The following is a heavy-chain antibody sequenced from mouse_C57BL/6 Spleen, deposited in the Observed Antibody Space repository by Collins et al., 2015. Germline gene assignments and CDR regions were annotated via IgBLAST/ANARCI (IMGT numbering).Heavy chain of an antibody. CDR2: ISYSGST. V-gene: IGHV3-2*02. CDR3: ARKGVYDGGYFDY. Sequence: DVQLQESGPGLVKPSQSLSLTCTVTGYSITSDYAWNWIRQFPGNKLEWMGYISYSGSTSYNPSLKSRISITRDTSKNQFFLQLNSVTTEDTATYYCARKGVYDGGYFDYWGQGTTLTVSS. CDR1: GYSITSDYA. J-gene: IGHJ2*01. D-gene: IGHD2-12*01.